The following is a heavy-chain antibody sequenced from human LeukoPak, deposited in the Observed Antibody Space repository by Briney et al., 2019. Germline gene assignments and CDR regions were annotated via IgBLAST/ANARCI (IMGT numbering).Heavy chain of an antibody. V-gene: IGHV3-7*01. J-gene: IGHJ4*02. CDR1: GFTFSSFW. D-gene: IGHD6-13*01. CDR2: IYQDGSVR. Sequence: GGSLRLSCVASGFTFSSFWMSWVRQAPGKGLELVANIYQDGSVRYYVDSVKGRFIISRDNAKNSLYLQMNSLRDEDTAVSFCARDPGSSSFDYWGLGTPVTVSS. CDR3: ARDPGSSSFDY.